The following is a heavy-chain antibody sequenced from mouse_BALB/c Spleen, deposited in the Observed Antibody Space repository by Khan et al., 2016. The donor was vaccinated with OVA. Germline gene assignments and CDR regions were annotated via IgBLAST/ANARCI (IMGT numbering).Heavy chain of an antibody. J-gene: IGHJ3*01. Sequence: QVQLQQSGADLARPGASVKMSCTTSGYTFSSYTIHWIKLRPGQGLEWIGYINLNNGYTNYNQKLKDNATLTADKASTTVYIQLSSLRSDDSARYNWVRDGDYDRSDGWFAYWGQGTLVTVSA. CDR1: GYTFSSYT. CDR2: INLNNGYT. V-gene: IGHV1-4*01. CDR3: VRDGDYDRSDGWFAY. D-gene: IGHD2-4*01.